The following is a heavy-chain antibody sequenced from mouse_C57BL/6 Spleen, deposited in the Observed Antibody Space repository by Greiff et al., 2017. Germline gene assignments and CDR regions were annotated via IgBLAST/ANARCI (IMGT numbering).Heavy chain of an antibody. CDR2: ISYDGSN. J-gene: IGHJ2*01. CDR3: ARDQGGYYGSSPYYFDY. CDR1: GYSITSGYY. Sequence: EVKLQESGPGLVKPSQSLSLTCSVTGYSITSGYYWNWIRQFPGNKLEWMGYISYDGSNNYNPSLKNRISITRDTSKNQFFLKLNSVTTEDTATYYCARDQGGYYGSSPYYFDYWGQGTTLTVSS. D-gene: IGHD1-1*01. V-gene: IGHV3-6*01.